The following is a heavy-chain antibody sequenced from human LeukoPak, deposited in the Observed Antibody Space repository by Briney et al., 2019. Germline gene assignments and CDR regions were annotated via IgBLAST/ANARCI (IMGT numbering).Heavy chain of an antibody. CDR2: ISSSSSYI. V-gene: IGHV3-21*01. D-gene: IGHD3-9*01. CDR1: GFTFSSHS. CDR3: ARLLDWRFDY. Sequence: PGGSLRLSCAASGFTFSSHSMNWVRQAPGKGLEWVSSISSSSSYIYYADSMKGRFTISRDNAKNSLYLQMNSLRAEDTAVYYCARLLDWRFDYWGQGTLVTVSS. J-gene: IGHJ4*02.